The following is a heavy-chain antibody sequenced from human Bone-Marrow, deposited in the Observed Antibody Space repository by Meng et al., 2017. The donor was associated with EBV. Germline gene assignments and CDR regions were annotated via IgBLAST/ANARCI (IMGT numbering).Heavy chain of an antibody. CDR2: INHSGST. Sequence: QVQLQQWGAGLLKPSGTLSLTCAVYGGSFSGYYWSWIRQPPGKGLEWIGEINHSGSTNYNPSLKSRVTISVDTSKNQFSLKLSSVTAADTAVYYCARRSITIFGVVTRYNWFDPWGQGTLVTVSS. CDR3: ARRSITIFGVVTRYNWFDP. V-gene: IGHV4-34*01. D-gene: IGHD3-3*01. CDR1: GGSFSGYY. J-gene: IGHJ5*02.